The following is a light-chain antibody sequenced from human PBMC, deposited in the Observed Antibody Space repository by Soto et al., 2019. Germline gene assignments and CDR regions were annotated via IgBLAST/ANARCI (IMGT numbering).Light chain of an antibody. V-gene: IGKV1-8*01. Sequence: AIRMTQSPSSFSASTRDRVTITCRASQGISSYLAWYQQKPGKAPKLLIYAASTLQSGVPSRFSGSGSGTDFTLTISSLQPEDFATYYCQQLNSFPIPFGPGTKVDIK. J-gene: IGKJ3*01. CDR3: QQLNSFPIP. CDR2: AAS. CDR1: QGISSY.